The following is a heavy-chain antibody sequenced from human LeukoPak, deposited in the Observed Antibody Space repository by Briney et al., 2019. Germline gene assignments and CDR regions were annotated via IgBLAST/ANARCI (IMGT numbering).Heavy chain of an antibody. CDR1: GFTFSSYG. CDR2: IWYDGNNK. D-gene: IGHD6-13*01. Sequence: GGSLRLSCAASGFTFSSYGMHWVRQAPGKGLEWVAVIWYDGNNKYYADSVKGRFTISRDNSKNTLYLQMNSLRAEDTAVYYCAKDGYSSSWYGYYYYYMDVWGKGTTVTVSS. J-gene: IGHJ6*03. V-gene: IGHV3-33*06. CDR3: AKDGYSSSWYGYYYYYMDV.